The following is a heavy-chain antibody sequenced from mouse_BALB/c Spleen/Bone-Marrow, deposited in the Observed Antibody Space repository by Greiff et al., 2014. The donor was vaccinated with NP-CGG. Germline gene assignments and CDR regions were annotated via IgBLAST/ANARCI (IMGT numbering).Heavy chain of an antibody. V-gene: IGHV1-80*01. D-gene: IGHD1-1*01. CDR2: IYPGDGDT. CDR1: GYAFSSYW. J-gene: IGHJ2*01. CDR3: ARRGYYGSSYYFDY. Sequence: VKLMESGAELVRPGSSVKISCKASGYAFSSYWMNWVKQRPGQGLEWIGQIYPGDGDTNYNGKFKGKATLTAGKSSSTAYMQLSSLTSEDSAVYFCARRGYYGSSYYFDYWGQGTTLTVSS.